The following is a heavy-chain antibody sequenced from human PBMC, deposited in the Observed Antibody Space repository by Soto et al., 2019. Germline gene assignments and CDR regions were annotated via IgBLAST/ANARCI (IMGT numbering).Heavy chain of an antibody. CDR1: GFFLRDFG. CDR3: AIATAGKWHPFDY. V-gene: IGHV3-33*01. Sequence: VGSLRLSCVASGFFLRDFGMHWVRQAPGKGLEWVSVIWYDGSNTYQGESVKGRFTMSRDISKNTLYLQMDSLRPEDTAVYYCAIATAGKWHPFDYWGHGTLVTVSS. CDR2: IWYDGSNT. D-gene: IGHD1-1*01. J-gene: IGHJ4*01.